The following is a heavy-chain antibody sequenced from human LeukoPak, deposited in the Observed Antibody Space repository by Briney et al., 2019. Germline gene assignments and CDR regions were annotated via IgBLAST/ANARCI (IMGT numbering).Heavy chain of an antibody. D-gene: IGHD3-10*01. V-gene: IGHV3-15*01. Sequence: PGGSLRLSCAASGFTFSNAWMSWVRQAPGKGLEWVGRIKSKTDGGTTDYAAPVKGRFTISRDDSKHTLYLQMSSLKTEDTAVFYCTTGSYYKPFDFWGQGTLVTVSS. CDR1: GFTFSNAW. J-gene: IGHJ4*02. CDR3: TTGSYYKPFDF. CDR2: IKSKTDGGTT.